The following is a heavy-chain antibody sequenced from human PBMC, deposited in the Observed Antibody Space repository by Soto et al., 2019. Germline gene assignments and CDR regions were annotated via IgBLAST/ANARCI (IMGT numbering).Heavy chain of an antibody. CDR2: IYYSGGS. J-gene: IGHJ4*02. V-gene: IGHV4-39*01. CDR1: GGSISSTSYY. Sequence: ASETLSLTCTVSGGSISSTSYYWGWVRQPPGKGLEWIGSIYYSGGSYNDPSLKSRVTISVDTSKNQFSLILSSVTAADTAVYYCARHVRGYCSSTSCHTDKWGQGTLVTVS. CDR3: ARHVRGYCSSTSCHTDK. D-gene: IGHD2-2*02.